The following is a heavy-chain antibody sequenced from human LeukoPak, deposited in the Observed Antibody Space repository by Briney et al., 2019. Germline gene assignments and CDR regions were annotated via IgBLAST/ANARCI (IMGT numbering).Heavy chain of an antibody. CDR3: ARLEAQLLFHVGPHAFDI. V-gene: IGHV1-69*05. D-gene: IGHD2-2*01. Sequence: SAKVSCKASGGTFSSYAISWVRQAPGQRLEWMGVIIPIFGTANYAQKFQGRVTITTDESTSTAYMELSSLRSEDTAVYYCARLEAQLLFHVGPHAFDIWGQGTMVTVSS. CDR1: GGTFSSYA. CDR2: IIPIFGTA. J-gene: IGHJ3*02.